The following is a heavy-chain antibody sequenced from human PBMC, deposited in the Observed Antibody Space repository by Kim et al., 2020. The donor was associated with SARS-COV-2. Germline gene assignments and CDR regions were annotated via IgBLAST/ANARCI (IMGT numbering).Heavy chain of an antibody. CDR3: ARGGLWLTY. CDR2: INHSGST. D-gene: IGHD5-18*01. V-gene: IGHV4-34*01. J-gene: IGHJ4*02. CDR1: GGSFSGYY. Sequence: SETLSLTCAVYGGSFSGYYWSWIRQPPGKGLEWIGEINHSGSTNYNPSLKSRVTISVDTTKNKFSLKLSSVTAADTAVYYCARGGLWLTYWGQGTLATDS.